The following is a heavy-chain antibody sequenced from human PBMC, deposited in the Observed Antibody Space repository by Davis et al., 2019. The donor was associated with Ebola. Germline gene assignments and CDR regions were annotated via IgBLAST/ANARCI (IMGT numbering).Heavy chain of an antibody. CDR3: ARTISGTMDV. D-gene: IGHD3-10*01. V-gene: IGHV6-1*01. J-gene: IGHJ6*02. CDR2: TYYRSKCYN. Sequence: MPSETLSLTCALSGDSVSSNSVTWSWIRLSPSRGPEWLGRTYYRSKCYNDYALSVKSRITINPDTSKNQFSLQLNSVTPEDTAVYYCARTISGTMDVWGQGTTVTVSS. CDR1: GDSVSSNSVT.